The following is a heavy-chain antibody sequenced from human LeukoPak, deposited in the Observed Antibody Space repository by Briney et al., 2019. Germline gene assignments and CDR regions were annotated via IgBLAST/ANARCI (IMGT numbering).Heavy chain of an antibody. CDR1: GFTLSSYG. V-gene: IGHV3-30*18. CDR2: ISYDGSNK. CDR3: ANGNYYGSGSIERPVDY. D-gene: IGHD3-10*01. J-gene: IGHJ4*02. Sequence: PGGSLRLSCAASGFTLSSYGMHWVRQAPGKGLEWVAVISYDGSNKYYADSVKGRFTISRDNSKNTLYLQMNSLRAEDTAVYYCANGNYYGSGSIERPVDYWGQGTLVTVSS.